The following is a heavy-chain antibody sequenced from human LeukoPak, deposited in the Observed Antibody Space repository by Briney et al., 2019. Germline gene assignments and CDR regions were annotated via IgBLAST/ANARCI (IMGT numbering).Heavy chain of an antibody. D-gene: IGHD3-3*01. CDR1: GFTFSSYS. CDR2: ISSSSSYI. Sequence: GGSLRLSCAASGFTFSSYSMNWVRQAPGKGLEWVSSISSSSSYIYYADSVKGRFTISRDNAKNSLYLQMNSLRAEDTAVYYCASSPRITIFGVVPNNYFDYWGQGTLVAVSS. J-gene: IGHJ4*02. CDR3: ASSPRITIFGVVPNNYFDY. V-gene: IGHV3-21*01.